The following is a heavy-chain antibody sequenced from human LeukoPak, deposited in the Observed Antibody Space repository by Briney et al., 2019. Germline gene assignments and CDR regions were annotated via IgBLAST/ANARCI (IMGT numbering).Heavy chain of an antibody. J-gene: IGHJ4*02. CDR1: GGSFSGYY. D-gene: IGHD5-18*01. V-gene: IGHV4-34*01. Sequence: PSETLSLTCAVYGGSFSGYYWSWIRQPPGKGLEWIGEINHSGSTNYNPSLKSRVTISEDTSKNQFSLKLSSVTAADTAVYYCARDRQPWSIWGQGTLVTVSS. CDR3: ARDRQPWSI. CDR2: INHSGST.